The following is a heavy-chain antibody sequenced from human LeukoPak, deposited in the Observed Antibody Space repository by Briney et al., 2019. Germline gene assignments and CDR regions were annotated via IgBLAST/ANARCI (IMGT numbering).Heavy chain of an antibody. CDR1: GDSISSYY. D-gene: IGHD5-12*01. CDR3: AAGYSGYDAVDY. Sequence: SETLSLTCTVSGDSISSYYWSWLRQPPGKGLEWIGYIYYSGSTNYNPSLKSRVTISVDPSKNQFSLKLSSVTAADAAVYYCAAGYSGYDAVDYWGQGTLVTVSS. V-gene: IGHV4-59*01. CDR2: IYYSGST. J-gene: IGHJ4*02.